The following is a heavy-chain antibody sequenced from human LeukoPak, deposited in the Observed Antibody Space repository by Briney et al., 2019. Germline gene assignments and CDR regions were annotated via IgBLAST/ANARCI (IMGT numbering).Heavy chain of an antibody. Sequence: SETLSLICTVSGGSISSSNYNWGWIRQPPGKGLEWIGTISYSGSTYYKSSLKSRVTISADTSKNQFSLKLSSVTAADTAVYYCASRSGSYYKRRDYYYYMDVWGKGTTVTISS. V-gene: IGHV4-39*07. CDR2: ISYSGST. J-gene: IGHJ6*03. D-gene: IGHD3-10*01. CDR3: ASRSGSYYKRRDYYYYMDV. CDR1: GGSISSSNYN.